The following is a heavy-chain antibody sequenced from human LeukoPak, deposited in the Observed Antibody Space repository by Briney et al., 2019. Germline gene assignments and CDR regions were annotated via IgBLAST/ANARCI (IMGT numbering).Heavy chain of an antibody. CDR2: INSDGSST. CDR1: GFTFSSYW. Sequence: GGSLRLSCAASGFTFSSYWMHWVRQAPGKGLVWVSRINSDGSSTSYADSVKGRFTISRDNAKNTLYLQMNSLRAEDTAVYYCARVVDTAINYYYYYMDVWGKGTTVTVSS. V-gene: IGHV3-74*01. CDR3: ARVVDTAINYYYYYMDV. J-gene: IGHJ6*03. D-gene: IGHD5-18*01.